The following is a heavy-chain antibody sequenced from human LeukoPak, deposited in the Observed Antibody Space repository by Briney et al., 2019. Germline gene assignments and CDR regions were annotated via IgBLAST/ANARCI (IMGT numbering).Heavy chain of an antibody. CDR3: ARDLEIAAAGKNYYYGMDV. CDR2: ISYSGNT. CDR1: RGSISSGTYY. D-gene: IGHD6-13*01. J-gene: IGHJ6*02. Sequence: SEALSLTCTVSRGSISSGTYYWTWIRQHPGKGLEWIGYISYSGNTYYNPSLKSRVTISVDTSKNQFSLKLSSVTAADTAVYYCARDLEIAAAGKNYYYGMDVWGQGTTVTVSS. V-gene: IGHV4-61*01.